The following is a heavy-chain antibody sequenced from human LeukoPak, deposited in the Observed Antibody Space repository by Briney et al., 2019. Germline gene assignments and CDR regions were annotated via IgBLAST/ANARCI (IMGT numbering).Heavy chain of an antibody. CDR1: GFTFSSYW. J-gene: IGHJ6*03. Sequence: PGGSLRLSCAASGFTFSSYWMHWVRQAPGKGLVWVSRINSDGSSTSYADSVKGRFTTSRDNAKNTLYLQMNSLRAEDTAVYYCARGEYYYGSGYYMDVWGKGTTVTVSS. CDR3: ARGEYYYGSGYYMDV. D-gene: IGHD3-10*01. CDR2: INSDGSST. V-gene: IGHV3-74*01.